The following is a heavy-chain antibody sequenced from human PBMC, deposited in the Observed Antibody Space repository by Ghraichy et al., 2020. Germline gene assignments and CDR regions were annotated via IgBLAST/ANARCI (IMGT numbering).Heavy chain of an antibody. J-gene: IGHJ4*01. D-gene: IGHD2-15*01. CDR2: ISDSGNT. CDR1: GGSVSSGDYY. CDR3: ARGTIIVVISALDY. V-gene: IGHV4-31*03. Sequence: SETLSLTCTVSGGSVSSGDYYWTWIRQHPGKGLEWIGYISDSGNTYYNPSLKSRVIISVDTSKNQFSLKLSSVTAADTAVYYCARGTIIVVISALDYWGHGTLVTVSS.